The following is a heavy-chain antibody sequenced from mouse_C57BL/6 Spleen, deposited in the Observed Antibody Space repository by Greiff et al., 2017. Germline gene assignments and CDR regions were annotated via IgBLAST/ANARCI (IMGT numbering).Heavy chain of an antibody. V-gene: IGHV1-82*01. Sequence: QVQLQQSGPELVKPGASVKISCKASGYAFSSSWMNWVRQRPGKGLEWIGRIYPGDGDTNYNGKFKGKATLTADKSSSTAYMQLSSLTSEDSAVYFWARESATFDDWGQGTTLTVSS. CDR3: ARESATFDD. D-gene: IGHD1-2*01. CDR1: GYAFSSSW. J-gene: IGHJ2*01. CDR2: IYPGDGDT.